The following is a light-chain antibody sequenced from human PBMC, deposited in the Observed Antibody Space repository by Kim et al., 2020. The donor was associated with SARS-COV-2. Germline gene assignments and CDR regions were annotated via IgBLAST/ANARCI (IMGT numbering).Light chain of an antibody. V-gene: IGKV1-5*03. CDR3: KQYETYWT. CDR1: QSVDNW. J-gene: IGKJ1*01. CDR2: QAS. Sequence: DIQMTQSPSTLSAFVGNRVTITCRASQSVDNWLAWYQQKPGKAPKLLIYQASKLASGVPSRFSGSGSGRDFTLTISNLQPDDSAIYYCKQYETYWTFGPGTKGISN.